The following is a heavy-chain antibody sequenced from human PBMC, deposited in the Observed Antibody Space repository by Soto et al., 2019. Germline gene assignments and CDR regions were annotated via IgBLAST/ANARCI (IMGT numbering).Heavy chain of an antibody. D-gene: IGHD6-13*01. V-gene: IGHV5-51*01. CDR1: GYIFTSYW. Sequence: GESLKISCKGSGYIFTSYWIGWVRQMPGKGLEWMGIIYPGDSDTRYSPSFQGQVTISADKSISTAYLQWSSLKASDTAMYYCARRMHSSSWYRGAFDIWGQGTMVTVSS. CDR3: ARRMHSSSWYRGAFDI. CDR2: IYPGDSDT. J-gene: IGHJ3*02.